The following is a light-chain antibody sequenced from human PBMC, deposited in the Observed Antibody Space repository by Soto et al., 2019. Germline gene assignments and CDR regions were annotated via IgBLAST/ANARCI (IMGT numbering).Light chain of an antibody. CDR2: GAS. V-gene: IGKV3-20*01. CDR1: QSVSSSY. CDR3: QQYGSSLYT. J-gene: IGKJ2*01. Sequence: EIVLTQSPGTLSLSPGERATLSCRASQSVSSSYLAWYQQKPGQAPRLLIYGASSRATGIPDRFSGSGSGTDFTRTISRLEPEDFAVYYWQQYGSSLYTFGQGTKLEIK.